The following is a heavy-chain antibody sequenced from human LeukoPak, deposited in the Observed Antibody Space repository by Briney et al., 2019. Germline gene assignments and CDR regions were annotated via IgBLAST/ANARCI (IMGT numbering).Heavy chain of an antibody. CDR1: GYSISTGYY. Sequence: SETLSFTCGVSGYSISTGYYWGWVRQPPGKGLEWIVSSNRTGSTHHNPSLKSRVTISVDTSKNQFSLKLTSVTAADTAVYYCARHYWTPGAFDIWGQGAMVTVSS. D-gene: IGHD3/OR15-3a*01. CDR3: ARHYWTPGAFDI. J-gene: IGHJ3*02. CDR2: SNRTGST. V-gene: IGHV4-38-2*01.